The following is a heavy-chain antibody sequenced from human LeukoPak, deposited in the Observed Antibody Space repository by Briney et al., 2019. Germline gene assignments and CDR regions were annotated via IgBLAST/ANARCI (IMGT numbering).Heavy chain of an antibody. CDR1: GGSFSGYY. J-gene: IGHJ2*01. D-gene: IGHD6-19*01. V-gene: IGHV4-34*01. CDR3: ARNRQWLPLYWYLDL. CDR2: INHSGST. Sequence: SETLSLTCAVYGGSFSGYYWSWIRQPPGKGLEWIGEINHSGSTNYNPSLKSRVTISVDTSKNQFSLKLSSVTAADTAVYYCARNRQWLPLYWYLDLWGRGTLVTVSS.